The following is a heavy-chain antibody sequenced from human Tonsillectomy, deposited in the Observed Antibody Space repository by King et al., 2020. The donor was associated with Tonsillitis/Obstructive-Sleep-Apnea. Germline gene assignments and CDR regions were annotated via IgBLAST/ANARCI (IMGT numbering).Heavy chain of an antibody. V-gene: IGHV1-18*01. CDR3: AREVGPAVVDY. Sequence: VQLVESGAEVKKPGASVKVSCKASGYTFTSYRITWVRQAPGQGLEWMGWITNYNGNTKYAQKFQGRVTMTTDTSTTTAYMELRSLRCDDTAVYYCAREVGPAVVDYWGQGTLVTVSS. CDR1: GYTFTSYR. J-gene: IGHJ4*02. CDR2: ITNYNGNT.